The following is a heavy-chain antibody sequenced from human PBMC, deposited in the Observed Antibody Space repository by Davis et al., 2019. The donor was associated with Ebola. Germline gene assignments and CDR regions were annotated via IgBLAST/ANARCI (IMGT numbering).Heavy chain of an antibody. CDR1: GGSLSTYY. V-gene: IGHV4-59*13. Sequence: MPSETLSLTCPVSGGSLSTYYWNWFRQSPAKGLEWVGFIYYSGSPSYNPSLKSRVTISVDTSTNQFSLKLSSVTAADTAVYYCARARFLEWGLDYWGQGTLVTVSS. J-gene: IGHJ4*02. CDR2: IYYSGSP. D-gene: IGHD3-3*01. CDR3: ARARFLEWGLDY.